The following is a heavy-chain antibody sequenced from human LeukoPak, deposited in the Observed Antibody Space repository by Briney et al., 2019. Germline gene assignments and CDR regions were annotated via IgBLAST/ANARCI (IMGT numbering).Heavy chain of an antibody. D-gene: IGHD5-18*01. Sequence: SVKVSCKASGGTFSSYAISWVRQAPGQGLEWMGGIIPIFGTANYAQKFQGRVTITADESTSTAYMELSSLRSEDTAVYYCASGPPDTAMEDAFDIWGQGTMVTVSS. CDR2: IIPIFGTA. J-gene: IGHJ3*02. V-gene: IGHV1-69*13. CDR3: ASGPPDTAMEDAFDI. CDR1: GGTFSSYA.